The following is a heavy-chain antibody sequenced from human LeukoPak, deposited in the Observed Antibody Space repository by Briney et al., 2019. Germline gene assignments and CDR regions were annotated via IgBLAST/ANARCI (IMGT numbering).Heavy chain of an antibody. J-gene: IGHJ6*02. CDR2: INRDGSEK. V-gene: IGHV3-7*01. D-gene: IGHD2-8*01. CDR1: GFTFNSYW. CDR3: ARVHCTTNMCYFLNQHYYTMDV. Sequence: GGSLRLSCAASGFTFNSYWMSWVRQAPGKGLGGVANINRDGSEKHSVDAVKGRFTISRDNSKNSLFLQMNSLRAEDTAVYYCARVHCTTNMCYFLNQHYYTMDVWGQGTTVTVSS.